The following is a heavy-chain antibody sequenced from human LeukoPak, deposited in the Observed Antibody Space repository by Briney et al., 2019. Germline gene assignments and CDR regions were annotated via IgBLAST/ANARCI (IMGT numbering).Heavy chain of an antibody. V-gene: IGHV4-61*02. CDR3: ARGSPPDYYYYYYMDV. Sequence: SQTLSLTCTVSGGSISSGSYYWSWIRQPAGKGLEWIGRIYTSGTTNYNPSLKSRVTISVDTSKNQFSLKLSSVTAADTAVYYCARGSPPDYYYYYYMDVWGKGTTVTVSS. CDR1: GGSISSGSYY. D-gene: IGHD4/OR15-4a*01. J-gene: IGHJ6*03. CDR2: IYTSGTT.